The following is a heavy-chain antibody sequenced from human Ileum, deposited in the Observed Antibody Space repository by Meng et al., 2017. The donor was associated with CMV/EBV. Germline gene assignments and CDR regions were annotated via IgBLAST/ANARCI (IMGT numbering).Heavy chain of an antibody. V-gene: IGHV3-23*01. CDR2: ISESGGRT. CDR1: GFTFSSYA. D-gene: IGHD2-21*02. J-gene: IGHJ4*02. Sequence: GESLKISCAASGFTFSSYAMTWVRQAPGKGLEWVSAISESGGRTYYADSVKGRFTISRDNPKNTVYLQMTSLRVEDTAVYYCAKRVHKMSDGTAAGYWGQGTRVTVSS. CDR3: AKRVHKMSDGTAAGY.